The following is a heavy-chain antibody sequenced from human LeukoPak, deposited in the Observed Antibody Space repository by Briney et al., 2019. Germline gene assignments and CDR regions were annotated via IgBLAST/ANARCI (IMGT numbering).Heavy chain of an antibody. J-gene: IGHJ4*02. V-gene: IGHV3-23*01. D-gene: IGHD3-9*01. CDR3: AKGYDILTGYYLTPNSYYFDY. CDR1: GFTFSSYA. Sequence: GGSLRLSCAASGFTFSSYAMSWVRQAPGKGLEWVSAISGSGGSTYYADSVQGRFTISRDNFKNTLYLQMNSLRAEDTAVYYCAKGYDILTGYYLTPNSYYFDYWGQGTLVTVSS. CDR2: ISGSGGST.